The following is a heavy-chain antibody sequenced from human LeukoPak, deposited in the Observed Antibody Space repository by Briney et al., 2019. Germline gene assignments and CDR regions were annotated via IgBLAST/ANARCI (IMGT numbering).Heavy chain of an antibody. CDR3: ASFGAVAGNFDY. CDR1: GYSISSGYY. CDR2: IYHSGST. J-gene: IGHJ4*02. V-gene: IGHV4-38-2*02. D-gene: IGHD6-19*01. Sequence: PSETLSLTCTVSGYSISSGYYWGWIRQPPGKGLEWIGSIYHSGSTYYNPSLKSRVTISVDTSKNQFSLKLSSVTAADTAVYYCASFGAVAGNFDYWGQGTLVTVSS.